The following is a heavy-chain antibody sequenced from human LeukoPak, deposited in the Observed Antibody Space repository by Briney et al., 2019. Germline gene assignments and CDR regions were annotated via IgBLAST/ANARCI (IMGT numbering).Heavy chain of an antibody. CDR3: ARLSGTAAFDY. CDR2: IYYSGST. D-gene: IGHD1-7*01. J-gene: IGHJ4*02. Sequence: SETLSLTCTVSGGSISSYYWSWIRQPPGKGLEWIGYIYYSGSTNYNPSLKSRVTISVDTSKNQFSLKLSSVTAADTAVYYYARLSGTAAFDYWGQGTLVTVSS. V-gene: IGHV4-59*01. CDR1: GGSISSYY.